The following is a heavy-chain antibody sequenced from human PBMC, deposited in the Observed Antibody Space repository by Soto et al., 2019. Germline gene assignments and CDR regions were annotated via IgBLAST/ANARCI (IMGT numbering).Heavy chain of an antibody. V-gene: IGHV2-5*02. CDR2: IYWDDDK. CDR1: GFSLPTKGVG. CDR3: AHIVITFGGVVADDAFDV. Sequence: ESGPKLGNPTGSLTLTCTFSGFSLPTKGVGVGWIRQPPGKALEWLAVIYWDDDKRYSPSLKTRLVLTKDTPKNQVVLTMTNMDSVDTATYFCAHIVITFGGVVADDAFDVWGQGTMVTVSS. J-gene: IGHJ3*01. D-gene: IGHD3-16*02.